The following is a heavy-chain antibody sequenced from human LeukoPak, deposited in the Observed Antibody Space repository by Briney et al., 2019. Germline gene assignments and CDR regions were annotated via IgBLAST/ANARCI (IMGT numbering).Heavy chain of an antibody. D-gene: IGHD2-15*01. CDR3: AKEKGDLRYCSGGSCFPVYYYYGMDV. Sequence: GGSLRLSCAASGFTFSSYGMHWVRQAPGKGLEWVAVISYDGSNKYYADSVKGRFTISRDNSKNTLYLQMNSLRAEDTAVYYCAKEKGDLRYCSGGSCFPVYYYYGMDVWGKGTTVTVSS. CDR1: GFTFSSYG. V-gene: IGHV3-30*18. CDR2: ISYDGSNK. J-gene: IGHJ6*04.